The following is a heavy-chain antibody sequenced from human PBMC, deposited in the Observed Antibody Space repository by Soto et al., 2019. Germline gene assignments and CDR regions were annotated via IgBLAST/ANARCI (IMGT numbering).Heavy chain of an antibody. CDR2: IWYDGSNK. CDR3: ARGIVVVPADYIDY. V-gene: IGHV3-33*01. Sequence: GGSLRLSCAASGFTFSSYGMHWVRQAPGKGLEWVAVIWYDGSNKYYADSVKGRFTISRDNSKNTLYLQMNSLRAEDTAVYYCARGIVVVPADYIDYWGQGTLVTVSS. J-gene: IGHJ4*02. D-gene: IGHD2-2*01. CDR1: GFTFSSYG.